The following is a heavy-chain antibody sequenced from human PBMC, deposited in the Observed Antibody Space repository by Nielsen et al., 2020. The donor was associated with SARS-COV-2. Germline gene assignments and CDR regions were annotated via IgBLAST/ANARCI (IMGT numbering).Heavy chain of an antibody. CDR3: ARRGDYYDSSAYYY. CDR2: MNPNSGNT. J-gene: IGHJ4*02. V-gene: IGHV1-8*01. D-gene: IGHD3-22*01. Sequence: ASVKVSCKASGYTFTSYDINWVRQATGQGLEWMGWMNPNSGNTGYAQKFKGRVTMTRDTSISTAYMELSSLTSEDTAVYYCARRGDYYDSSAYYYWGQGILVTVSS. CDR1: GYTFTSYD.